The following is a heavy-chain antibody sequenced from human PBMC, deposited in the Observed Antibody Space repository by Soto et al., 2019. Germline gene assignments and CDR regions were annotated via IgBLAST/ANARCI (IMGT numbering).Heavy chain of an antibody. CDR2: ISIGGGNT. J-gene: IGHJ4*02. Sequence: EVQLLESGGGLVQPGGSLRLSGAASGFTFSSYATNWVRQAPGKGLELVSGISIGGGNTYYAYSAKGRFTISRDNSQNTLYLQMNSLRAEDPAVYFCAKRAGGSSGHFDYSGQGTLVTVSS. V-gene: IGHV3-23*01. D-gene: IGHD6-19*01. CDR3: AKRAGGSSGHFDY. CDR1: GFTFSSYA.